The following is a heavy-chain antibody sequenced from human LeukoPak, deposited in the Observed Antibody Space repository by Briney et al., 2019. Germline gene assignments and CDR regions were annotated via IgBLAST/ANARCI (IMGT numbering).Heavy chain of an antibody. CDR3: AREGDVDRAAFDI. V-gene: IGHV4-59*12. D-gene: IGHD5-12*01. J-gene: IGHJ3*02. CDR2: IYYRGST. CDR1: SGSISSYY. Sequence: SETLSLACTVSSGSISSYYWSWIRQPPGKGLEWIGYIYYRGSTNYNPSLKSRVIISVDTSKNQFSLKLSSMTAADTAVYYCAREGDVDRAAFDIWGQGTMVTVSS.